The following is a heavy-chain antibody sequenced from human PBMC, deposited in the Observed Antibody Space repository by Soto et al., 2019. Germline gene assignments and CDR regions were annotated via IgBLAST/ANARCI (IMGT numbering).Heavy chain of an antibody. CDR1: GFTFSSYS. Sequence: GGSLRLSCAASGFTFSSYSMNWVRQAPGKGLEWVSYISSSSSTIYYADSVKGRFTISRDNAKNLRYLQMNILRAEDTAVYYCARDLADSSSSPFDYWGQGTMVTVSS. V-gene: IGHV3-48*01. CDR2: ISSSSSTI. J-gene: IGHJ4*02. D-gene: IGHD6-6*01. CDR3: ARDLADSSSSPFDY.